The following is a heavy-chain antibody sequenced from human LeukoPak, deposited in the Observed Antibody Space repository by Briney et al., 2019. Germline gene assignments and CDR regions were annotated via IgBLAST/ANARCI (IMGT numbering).Heavy chain of an antibody. D-gene: IGHD2-2*01. CDR1: GGSISSYY. V-gene: IGHV4-59*08. CDR2: IYYSGST. Sequence: SETLSLTCTVSGGSISSYYWSWIRQPPGKGLEWIGYIYYSGSTNYNPSLKSRVTISIDTSKNQFSLKLSSVTAADTAVYYCARLAEAIVRVPAAMGEEGDAFDIWGQGTMVTVSS. J-gene: IGHJ3*02. CDR3: ARLAEAIVRVPAAMGEEGDAFDI.